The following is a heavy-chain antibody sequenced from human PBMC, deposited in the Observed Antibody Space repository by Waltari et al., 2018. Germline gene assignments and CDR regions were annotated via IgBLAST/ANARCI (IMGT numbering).Heavy chain of an antibody. J-gene: IGHJ6*03. D-gene: IGHD2-15*01. CDR1: GFTFSSHW. V-gene: IGHV3-74*01. CDR2: IRGDASSI. CDR3: AREDVSYAACSLMDV. Sequence: EMHVVESGGGLVQPGGSLRLSCEASGFTFSSHWMHWVRQAPGKGLEWVSRIRGDASSIAYADSVRGRFFISRENAKNTLYLQMNSLRAEDTGIYYCAREDVSYAACSLMDVWGKGTTVTVSS.